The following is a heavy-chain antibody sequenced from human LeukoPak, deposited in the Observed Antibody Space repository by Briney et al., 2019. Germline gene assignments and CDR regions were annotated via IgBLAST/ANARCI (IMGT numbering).Heavy chain of an antibody. Sequence: GGSLRLSCAASGFTFSSYGMHWVRQAPGKGLEWVAVIWYDGSNKYFADSVKGRFTFSRDNSKNTLYLQMNSLRAEDTAVYYCARPRTGAAGSPFDYWGQGTLVTVSS. D-gene: IGHD1-26*01. V-gene: IGHV3-33*01. CDR3: ARPRTGAAGSPFDY. CDR1: GFTFSSYG. J-gene: IGHJ4*02. CDR2: IWYDGSNK.